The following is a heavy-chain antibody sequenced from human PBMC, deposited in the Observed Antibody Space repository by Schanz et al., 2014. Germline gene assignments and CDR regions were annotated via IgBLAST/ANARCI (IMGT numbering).Heavy chain of an antibody. CDR2: FIYIGGNT. V-gene: IGHV3-23*04. CDR1: GFTFSSYA. J-gene: IGHJ4*02. Sequence: EVQLVESGGGLVQPGGSLRLSCAASGFTFSSYAMSWVRQAPGKGLEWVSFIYIGGNTYYADSVKGRFTTSRDNSKNTLFLQMNSLRAEDTAVYYCARKVVATIGGYYDNWGQGTLVIVSS. D-gene: IGHD5-12*01. CDR3: ARKVVATIGGYYDN.